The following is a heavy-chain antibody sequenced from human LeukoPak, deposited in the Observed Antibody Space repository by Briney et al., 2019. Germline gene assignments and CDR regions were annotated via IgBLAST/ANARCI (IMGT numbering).Heavy chain of an antibody. V-gene: IGHV1-18*01. CDR1: GYTFTSYG. D-gene: IGHD3-16*02. Sequence: ASVKVSCKASGYTFTSYGISWVRQAPGQGLEWMGWISAYNGNTNYAQKLQGRVTMTTDTSTSTAYMELRSLRSDDAAVYYCARDSDYVWGSYRQGFDPWGQGTLVTVSS. CDR2: ISAYNGNT. J-gene: IGHJ5*02. CDR3: ARDSDYVWGSYRQGFDP.